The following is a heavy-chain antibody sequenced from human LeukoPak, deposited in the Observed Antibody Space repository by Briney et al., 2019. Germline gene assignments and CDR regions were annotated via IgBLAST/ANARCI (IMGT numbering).Heavy chain of an antibody. D-gene: IGHD4/OR15-4a*01. CDR1: GFSLHTRGVG. J-gene: IGHJ4*02. Sequence: ESGPTLLKPTQTLTLTCTFSGFSLHTRGVGVAWIRQPPGKALEWLALIYWDNDDRYSPSLKSRLTISKDASKNQVVLTMTNMDPVDTATYFCARTPLVITAKGFFDYWGQGTLVTVSS. V-gene: IGHV2-5*02. CDR3: ARTPLVITAKGFFDY. CDR2: IYWDNDD.